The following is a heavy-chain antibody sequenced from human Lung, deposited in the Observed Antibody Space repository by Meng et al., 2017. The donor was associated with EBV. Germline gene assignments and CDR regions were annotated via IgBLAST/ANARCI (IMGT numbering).Heavy chain of an antibody. Sequence: HVELQEVGPGMVKPPQTLSLTFTVAAGSISSGGYYWRWLRQHPEKGLEWIGYIYYSGSTYYNQSLKSRVTISVDTSKNQFSLKLSSVTAADTAVYYCARGRNIGDSSGYSDYWGQGTLVTVSS. CDR2: IYYSGST. CDR1: AGSISSGGYY. V-gene: IGHV4-31*03. J-gene: IGHJ4*02. D-gene: IGHD3-22*01. CDR3: ARGRNIGDSSGYSDY.